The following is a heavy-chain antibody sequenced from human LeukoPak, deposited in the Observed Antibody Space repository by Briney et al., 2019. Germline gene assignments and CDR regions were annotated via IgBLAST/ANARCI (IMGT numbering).Heavy chain of an antibody. CDR2: VDHTGST. CDR3: ARGRVSSSTWYSTYYYYFYMDV. D-gene: IGHD1-1*01. V-gene: IGHV4-59*01. Sequence: SETLSLTCTVSDDSITMYYWTWIRQPPGKGLEWIGYVDHTGSTNFNPSLNGRVSISRDMSKYLFSLRLRSVTAADTAVYFCARGRVSSSTWYSTYYYYFYMDVWGKGTTVTVSS. J-gene: IGHJ6*03. CDR1: DDSITMYY.